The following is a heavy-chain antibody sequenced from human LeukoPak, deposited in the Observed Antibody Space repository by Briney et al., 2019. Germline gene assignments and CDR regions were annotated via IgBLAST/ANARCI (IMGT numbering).Heavy chain of an antibody. J-gene: IGHJ4*02. Sequence: GGSLRLSCAASGFTFSRYGMHWVRQAPGKGLEWVALISSDGSSEYYADSVKGRFTISRDNSKNTLYLQMNSLRAEDTAVYYCARDGYRSGWPPINFDYWGQGTLVTVSS. CDR2: ISSDGSSE. V-gene: IGHV3-30*12. D-gene: IGHD6-19*01. CDR1: GFTFSRYG. CDR3: ARDGYRSGWPPINFDY.